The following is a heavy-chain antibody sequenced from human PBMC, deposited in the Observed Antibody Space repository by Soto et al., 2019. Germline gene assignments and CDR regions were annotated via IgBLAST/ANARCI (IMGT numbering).Heavy chain of an antibody. Sequence: QLQLQESGPGLVKPSETLSLTCTVSGGSVRSSGYYWGWIRQSPGKGLEWIGSIYYGGSTYYNPSPKSRLTISVDTSNNQFSLKLSSVTAADTAVYYCARGGGIAVAGTWGQGTLVTVSS. CDR3: ARGGGIAVAGT. CDR1: GGSVRSSGYY. V-gene: IGHV4-39*01. D-gene: IGHD6-19*01. CDR2: IYYGGST. J-gene: IGHJ4*02.